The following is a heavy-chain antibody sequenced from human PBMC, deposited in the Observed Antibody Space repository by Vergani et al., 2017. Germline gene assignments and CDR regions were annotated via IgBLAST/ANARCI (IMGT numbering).Heavy chain of an antibody. V-gene: IGHV1-69*08. CDR3: ARERVEVGGSYHLDY. D-gene: IGHD1-26*01. CDR1: GGTFSSYT. J-gene: IGHJ4*02. Sequence: QVQLVQSGAEVKKPGSSVKVSCKASGGTFSSYTISWVRQAPGQGLEWMGRIIPILGIANYAQKFQGRVTITADKSQSTAYMELSSLRSEDTAVSYCARERVEVGGSYHLDYWGQGTLVTVSS. CDR2: IIPILGIA.